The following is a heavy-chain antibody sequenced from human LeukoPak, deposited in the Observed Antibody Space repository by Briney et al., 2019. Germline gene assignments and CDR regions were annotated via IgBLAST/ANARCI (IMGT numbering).Heavy chain of an antibody. Sequence: ASVKVSCKASGYTFTGYYINWVRQAPGQGLEWMGWFNPNSGGTNYAQKFQGRVTMTSDTSISTAYMELSSLRSDDTAVYYCARKSAARSTSEFDCWGQGTLVTVSS. CDR3: ARKSAARSTSEFDC. V-gene: IGHV1-2*02. CDR1: GYTFTGYY. D-gene: IGHD2-2*01. CDR2: FNPNSGGT. J-gene: IGHJ4*02.